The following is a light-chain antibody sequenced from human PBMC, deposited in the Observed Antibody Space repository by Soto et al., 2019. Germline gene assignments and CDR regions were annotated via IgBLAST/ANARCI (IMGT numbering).Light chain of an antibody. CDR1: SSNIGGNT. Sequence: QSVLTQPPSASGTPGQRVTISCSGTSSNIGGNTVSWYQHLPGTAPKLLIYSNNRRPSGLTDRFSGFKSGTSASLAISGLQSEDEADYYCAAWDDSLNGPLFGGGTKLTVL. CDR2: SNN. J-gene: IGLJ2*01. CDR3: AAWDDSLNGPL. V-gene: IGLV1-44*01.